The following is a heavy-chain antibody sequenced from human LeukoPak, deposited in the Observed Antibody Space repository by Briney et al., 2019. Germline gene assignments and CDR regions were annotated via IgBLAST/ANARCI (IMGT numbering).Heavy chain of an antibody. CDR2: INSDGSTT. J-gene: IGHJ4*02. CDR3: AKGAHQELLLWFGESGFDY. V-gene: IGHV3-74*01. D-gene: IGHD3-10*01. Sequence: GGSLRLSCAASGFTFSSYWMYWVRQAPEKGLVWVSRINSDGSTTRYADSVKGRFTISRDNAKNSLYLQMNSLRAEDTAVYYCAKGAHQELLLWFGESGFDYWGQGTLVTVSS. CDR1: GFTFSSYW.